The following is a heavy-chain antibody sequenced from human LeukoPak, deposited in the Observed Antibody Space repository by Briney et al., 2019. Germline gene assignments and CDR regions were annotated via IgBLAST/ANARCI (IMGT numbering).Heavy chain of an antibody. CDR2: ISSSGSTI. CDR3: AELGMIGGV. J-gene: IGHJ6*04. Sequence: GGSLRLSCAASGFTFSSYEMNWVRQAPGKGLEWVSCISSSGSTIYYADSVKGRFTISRDNAKNSLYLQMNSLRAEDTAVYYCAELGMIGGVWGKGTTVTISS. CDR1: GFTFSSYE. D-gene: IGHD3-10*02. V-gene: IGHV3-48*03.